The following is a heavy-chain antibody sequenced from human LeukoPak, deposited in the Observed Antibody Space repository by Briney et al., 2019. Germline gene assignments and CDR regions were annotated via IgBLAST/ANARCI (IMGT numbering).Heavy chain of an antibody. CDR3: ARDASPRTFDY. CDR1: GYTFTSYY. J-gene: IGHJ4*02. D-gene: IGHD1-14*01. CDR2: INPSGGST. V-gene: IGHV1-46*01. Sequence: ASVKLSCKASGYTFTSYYMHWVRQAPGQGLEWMGIINPSGGSTSYAQKFQGRVTMTRDTSTSTVYMELSSLRSEDTAVYYCARDASPRTFDYWGQGTLVTVSS.